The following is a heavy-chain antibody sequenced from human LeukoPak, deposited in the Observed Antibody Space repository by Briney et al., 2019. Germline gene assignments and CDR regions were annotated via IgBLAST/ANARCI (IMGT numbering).Heavy chain of an antibody. J-gene: IGHJ1*01. D-gene: IGHD6-13*01. CDR1: VFTFSNYK. Sequence: PGGSLSLSSAASVFTFSNYKMNWGRQAPGKGLEWGSYISSSSNTIYYADSVKGRFTISRDNAKNSLYLQMNSLRDEDAAVYYCAIDSSSWPIPYFQHWGQGTLVTVSS. CDR2: ISSSSNTI. CDR3: AIDSSSWPIPYFQH. V-gene: IGHV3-48*02.